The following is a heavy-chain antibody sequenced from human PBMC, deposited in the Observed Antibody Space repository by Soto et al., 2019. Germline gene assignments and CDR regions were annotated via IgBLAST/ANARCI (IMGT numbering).Heavy chain of an antibody. CDR1: GGTFSSYT. D-gene: IGHD3-10*01. CDR2: IIPILGIA. J-gene: IGHJ4*02. CDR3: ARDLDGPGSYHAY. Sequence: SVKVSCKASGGTFSSYTISWVRQAPGQGLEWMGRIIPILGIANYAQKFQGRVTITADKSTSTAYMELSSLRSEDTAVYYCARDLDGPGSYHAYWGQGTLVTVSS. V-gene: IGHV1-69*04.